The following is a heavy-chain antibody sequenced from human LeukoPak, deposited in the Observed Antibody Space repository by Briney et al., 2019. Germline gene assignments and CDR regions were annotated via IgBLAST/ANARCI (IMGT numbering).Heavy chain of an antibody. Sequence: PGGSLRLSCAASGFTFDDYAMHWVRQAPGKGLEWVSGISWNSGSIGYADSVKGRFTISRDNAKNSLYLQMNSLRAEDTALYYCAKGLCGGDCYGDYYYGMDVWGQGTTVTVSS. CDR2: ISWNSGSI. CDR3: AKGLCGGDCYGDYYYGMDV. V-gene: IGHV3-9*01. CDR1: GFTFDDYA. J-gene: IGHJ6*02. D-gene: IGHD2-21*02.